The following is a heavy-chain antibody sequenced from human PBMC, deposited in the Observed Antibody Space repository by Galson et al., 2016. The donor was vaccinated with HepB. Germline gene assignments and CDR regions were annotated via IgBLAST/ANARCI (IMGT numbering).Heavy chain of an antibody. CDR1: GFTFSDYY. J-gene: IGHJ5*02. CDR3: AKEGHHDFWSGYYNWYAP. CDR2: ISGSCSYT. Sequence: SLRLSCAASGFTFSDYYMTWIRQAPGRGLEWVSYISGSCSYTNYADSVKGRFTISRDNAKKSLYLQMNSLRPEDTAVYYCAKEGHHDFWSGYYNWYAPWGQGTLVTVSS. V-gene: IGHV3-11*06. D-gene: IGHD3-3*01.